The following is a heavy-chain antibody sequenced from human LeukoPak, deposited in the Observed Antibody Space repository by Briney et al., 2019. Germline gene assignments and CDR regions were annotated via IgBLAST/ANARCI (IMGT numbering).Heavy chain of an antibody. CDR3: AREADIVSFDL. J-gene: IGHJ2*01. Sequence: ASVKVSCKASGYTFTVNHVHWVRQAPGQGLEWMGWNDPNSGGTKYAQKFQDRVAMTSDTSISTAYMELSGLRSDDTAVYFCAREADIVSFDLWGRGTLVIVSS. CDR2: NDPNSGGT. D-gene: IGHD3-16*02. V-gene: IGHV1-2*02. CDR1: GYTFTVNH.